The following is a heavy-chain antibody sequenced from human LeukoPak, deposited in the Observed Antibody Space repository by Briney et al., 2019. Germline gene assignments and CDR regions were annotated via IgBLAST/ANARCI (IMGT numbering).Heavy chain of an antibody. CDR3: ARLQVGSLGELPFDY. V-gene: IGHV4-38-2*02. D-gene: IGHD3-10*01. CDR2: IYYSGST. Sequence: PSETLSLTCTVSGYSISSGYYWGWIRQPPGKGLEWIGSIYYSGSTYYNPSLKSRVTISVDTSKNQFSLKLSSVTAADTAVYYCARLQVGSLGELPFDYWGQGTLVTVSS. CDR1: GYSISSGYY. J-gene: IGHJ4*02.